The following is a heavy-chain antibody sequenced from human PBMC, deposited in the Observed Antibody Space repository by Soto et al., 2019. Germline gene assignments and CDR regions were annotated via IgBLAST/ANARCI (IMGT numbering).Heavy chain of an antibody. V-gene: IGHV1-8*01. CDR3: ARGIGEPTTVTKRYYYYYYYMDV. Sequence: ASVKVSCKASGYTFTSYDINWVRRATGQGLEWMGWMNPNSGNTGYAQKFQGRVTMTRNTSISTAYMELSSLRSEDTAVYYCARGIGEPTTVTKRYYYYYYYMDVWGKGTTVTVSS. J-gene: IGHJ6*03. CDR2: MNPNSGNT. D-gene: IGHD4-17*01. CDR1: GYTFTSYD.